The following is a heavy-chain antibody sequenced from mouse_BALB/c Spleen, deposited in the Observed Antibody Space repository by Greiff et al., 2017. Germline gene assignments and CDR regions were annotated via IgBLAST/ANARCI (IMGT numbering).Heavy chain of an antibody. CDR2: IRLKSNNYAT. J-gene: IGHJ1*01. CDR1: GFTFSNYW. D-gene: IGHD2-4*01. V-gene: IGHV6-6*02. Sequence: DVKLQESGGGLVQPGGSMKLSCVASGFTFSNYWMNWVRQSPEKGLEWVAEIRLKSNNYATHYAESVKGRFTISRDDSKSSVYLQMNNLRAEDTGIYYCTPSYYDYDVWYFDVWGAGTTVTVSS. CDR3: TPSYYDYDVWYFDV.